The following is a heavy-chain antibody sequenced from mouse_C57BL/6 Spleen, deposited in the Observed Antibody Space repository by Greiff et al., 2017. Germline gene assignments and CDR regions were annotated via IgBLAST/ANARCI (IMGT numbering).Heavy chain of an antibody. D-gene: IGHD1-1*01. J-gene: IGHJ4*01. V-gene: IGHV1-55*01. Sequence: QVQLKQSGAELVKPGASVKMSCKASGYTFTSYWITWVKQRPGQGLEWIGDIYPGSGSTNYNEKFKSKATLTVDTSSSTAYMQLSSLTSEDSAVYYCARDVYDYGSRIYAMDYWGQGTSVTVSS. CDR3: ARDVYDYGSRIYAMDY. CDR2: IYPGSGST. CDR1: GYTFTSYW.